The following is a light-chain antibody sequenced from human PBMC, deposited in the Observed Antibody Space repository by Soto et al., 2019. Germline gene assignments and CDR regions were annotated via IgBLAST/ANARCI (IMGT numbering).Light chain of an antibody. CDR1: QSVSSSY. J-gene: IGKJ3*01. Sequence: EIVLTQSPGTLSLSPGESATLSCRASQSVSSSYLAWYQQKPGQAPRLLIYGASSRATGIPDRFSVSGSGTDFTLTISRLEPEDFAVYYCQHYGTSALFGPGTKVDIK. CDR2: GAS. CDR3: QHYGTSAL. V-gene: IGKV3-20*01.